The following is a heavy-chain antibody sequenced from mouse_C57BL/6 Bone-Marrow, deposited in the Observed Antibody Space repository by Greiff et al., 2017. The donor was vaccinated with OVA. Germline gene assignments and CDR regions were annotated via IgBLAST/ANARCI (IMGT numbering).Heavy chain of an antibody. CDR3: AREGNLYAMDY. V-gene: IGHV3-6*01. CDR1: GYSITSGYY. Sequence: EVQLQESGPGLVKPSQSLSLTCSVTGYSITSGYYWNWIRQFPGNKLEWMGYISYDGSNNYNPSLKNRISITRDTSKNQFVLKLNSVTTEDTATYYCAREGNLYAMDYWGQGTSVTVSS. CDR2: ISYDGSN. J-gene: IGHJ4*01.